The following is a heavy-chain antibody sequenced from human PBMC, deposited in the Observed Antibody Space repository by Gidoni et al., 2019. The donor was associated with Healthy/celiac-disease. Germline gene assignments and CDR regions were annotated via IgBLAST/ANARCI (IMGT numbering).Heavy chain of an antibody. D-gene: IGHD2-21*02. Sequence: EVQLLESGGGLVQPGGSLRLSCAASGFTFSSYAMSWVRQAPGKGLEWVSAISGSGGSTYYADSVKGRFTISRDNSKNTLYLQMNSLRAEDTAVYYCAKSSQSVVVTASLLPFDYWGQGTLVTVSS. V-gene: IGHV3-23*01. CDR2: ISGSGGST. J-gene: IGHJ4*02. CDR1: GFTFSSYA. CDR3: AKSSQSVVVTASLLPFDY.